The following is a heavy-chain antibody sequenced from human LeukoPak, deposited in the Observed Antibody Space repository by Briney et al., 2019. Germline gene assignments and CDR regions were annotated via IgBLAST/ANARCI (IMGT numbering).Heavy chain of an antibody. CDR3: ARSSPDYYDRGYFDY. J-gene: IGHJ4*02. D-gene: IGHD3-22*01. CDR2: INPSGGST. Sequence: EASVKVSCKASGYTFTSYYMHWVRQAPGQGLEWMGIINPSGGSTSYAQKFQGRVTMTRDTSISTAYMELSRLRSDDTAVYYCARSSPDYYDRGYFDYWGQGTLVTVSS. CDR1: GYTFTSYY. V-gene: IGHV1-46*01.